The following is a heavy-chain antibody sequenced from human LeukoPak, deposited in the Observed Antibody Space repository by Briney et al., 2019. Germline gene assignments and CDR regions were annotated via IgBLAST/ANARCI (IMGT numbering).Heavy chain of an antibody. CDR2: IYYSGST. D-gene: IGHD6-19*01. CDR1: GGSISSSSYY. Sequence: KPSETLSLTCTVSGGSISSSSYYWGWIRQPPGKGLEWIGSIYYSGSTYYNPSLESRVTISVDTSKNQFSLKLSSVTAADTAVYYCARQPLGSGWTGAFDIWGQETMVTVSS. V-gene: IGHV4-39*01. J-gene: IGHJ3*02. CDR3: ARQPLGSGWTGAFDI.